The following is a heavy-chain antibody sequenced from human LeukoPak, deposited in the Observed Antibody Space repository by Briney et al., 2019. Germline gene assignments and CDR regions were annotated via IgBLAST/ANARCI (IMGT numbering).Heavy chain of an antibody. V-gene: IGHV5-51*01. CDR3: ARLELRNWFDP. CDR2: IYPGDSDT. D-gene: IGHD1-7*01. Sequence: GESLKISCKGSDYSFTNYWIAWVRQMPGKGLEWMGIIYPGDSDTRYSPSFQGQVTISADKSISTAYLQWSSLKASDTAMYYCARLELRNWFDPWGQGTLVTVSS. J-gene: IGHJ5*02. CDR1: DYSFTNYW.